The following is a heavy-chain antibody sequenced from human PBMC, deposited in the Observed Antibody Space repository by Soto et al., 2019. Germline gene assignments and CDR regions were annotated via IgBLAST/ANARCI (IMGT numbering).Heavy chain of an antibody. CDR2: ISGSGGST. V-gene: IGHV3-23*01. CDR1: GFTFSSYA. D-gene: IGHD6-13*01. CDR3: AKGYSSSWRYGDY. J-gene: IGHJ4*02. Sequence: GGSLRLSCAASGFTFSSYAMSWVRQAPGKGLEWVSAISGSGGSTYYADSVKGRFTISRDNSKNALYLQMNSLRAEDTAVYYCAKGYSSSWRYGDYWGQGTLVTVSS.